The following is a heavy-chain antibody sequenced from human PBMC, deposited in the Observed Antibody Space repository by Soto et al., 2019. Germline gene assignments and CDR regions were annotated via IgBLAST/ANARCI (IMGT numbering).Heavy chain of an antibody. J-gene: IGHJ4*02. Sequence: QITLKESGPTLVKPTQTLTLTCTFSGFSLSTSGVGVGWIRQPPGKALEWLALIYWDDDKRYSPSLKSRLTITKDTSKNQVFLTMTNMDPVDTSTYYCAHMVLWFGELYWLRLWDYWGQGTLVTVSS. D-gene: IGHD3-10*01. CDR3: AHMVLWFGELYWLRLWDY. CDR1: GFSLSTSGVG. CDR2: IYWDDDK. V-gene: IGHV2-5*02.